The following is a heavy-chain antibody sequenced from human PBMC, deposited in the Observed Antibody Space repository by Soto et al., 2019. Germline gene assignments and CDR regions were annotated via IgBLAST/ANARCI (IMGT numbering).Heavy chain of an antibody. CDR2: ISAYNGSR. J-gene: IGHJ6*02. V-gene: IGHV1-18*01. CDR3: ARGGRSIAAAGTAYYYYGMDV. D-gene: IGHD6-13*01. CDR1: GYTFTSYG. Sequence: ASVKVSCKASGYTFTSYGISWVRQAPGQGLEWMGWISAYNGSRKFAQKLQGRVTMTRDTSTSTVYMEVSSLRSEDTAVYYCARGGRSIAAAGTAYYYYGMDVWGQGTTVTVSS.